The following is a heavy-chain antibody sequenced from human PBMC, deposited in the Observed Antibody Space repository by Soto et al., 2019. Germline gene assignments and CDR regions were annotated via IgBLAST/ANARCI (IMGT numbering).Heavy chain of an antibody. CDR1: GHTCTSYY. D-gene: IGHD3-9*01. J-gene: IGHJ6*02. V-gene: IGHV1-46*01. Sequence: ASVKFSCKASGHTCTSYYMHWLRQAPGQGLEWIGIINLSAGITSYAQKFQGRVTITRDTSTSTVYLDMSSLRSEDTAVYYCASRDTDIFNTYSYSMDVWGQGTTVTVSS. CDR3: ASRDTDIFNTYSYSMDV. CDR2: INLSAGIT.